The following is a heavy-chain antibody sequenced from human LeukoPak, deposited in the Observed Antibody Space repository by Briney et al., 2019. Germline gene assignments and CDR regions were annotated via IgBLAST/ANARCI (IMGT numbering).Heavy chain of an antibody. Sequence: PSETLSLTCTVSGGSISSVSYYWSWIRQPPGKGLEWIGYIYDSGSTNYNPSLKSRVTISVDTSKNQFSLKLSSVTAADTAVYYCACLTTADAFDIWGQGTMVTVSS. V-gene: IGHV4-61*01. CDR3: ACLTTADAFDI. CDR2: IYDSGST. CDR1: GGSISSVSYY. J-gene: IGHJ3*02. D-gene: IGHD3-22*01.